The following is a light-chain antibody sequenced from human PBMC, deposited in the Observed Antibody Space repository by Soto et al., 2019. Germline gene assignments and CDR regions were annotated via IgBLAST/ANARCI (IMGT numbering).Light chain of an antibody. CDR3: QQANTFPLT. CDR1: QGVTRW. J-gene: IGKJ4*01. CDR2: TAS. Sequence: DIQLTQSPSSVSASIGDRVTMTCRASQGVTRWLAWYQQKPGRAPKLLIYTASSLQSGVPSRFSASGFGTDFTLTISSLQPEDFATYYGQQANTFPLTFGGGTKVEI. V-gene: IGKV1-12*01.